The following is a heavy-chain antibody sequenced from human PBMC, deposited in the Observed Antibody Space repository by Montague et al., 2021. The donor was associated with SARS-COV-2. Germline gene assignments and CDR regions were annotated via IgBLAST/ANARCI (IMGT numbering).Heavy chain of an antibody. CDR3: SRARGIGNYYYGMDV. J-gene: IGHJ6*02. D-gene: IGHD2-21*01. CDR1: GFTFSSYS. Sequence: SLRLSCAASGFTFSSYSMNWVRQAPGKGLEWVSSISSSSSYIYYTDSVKGRFTISRGNAKNSLYLQMNSLRAEDTAVYYCSRARGIGNYYYGMDVWGQGTTLTVSS. V-gene: IGHV3-21*01. CDR2: ISSSSSYI.